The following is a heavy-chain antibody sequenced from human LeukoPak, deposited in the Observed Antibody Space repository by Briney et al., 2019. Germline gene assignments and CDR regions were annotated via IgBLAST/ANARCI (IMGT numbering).Heavy chain of an antibody. CDR3: AKGRYGSGSTMGWFDP. CDR1: GFTFSSYG. D-gene: IGHD3-10*01. Sequence: GWSLRLSCAASGFTFSSYGMHWVRQAPGKGLEWVSAISGCGGSTYYADSVKGRFTISRDNSKNTLYLQMNSLRAEDTAVYYCAKGRYGSGSTMGWFDPWGQGTLVTVSS. V-gene: IGHV3-23*01. CDR2: ISGCGGST. J-gene: IGHJ5*02.